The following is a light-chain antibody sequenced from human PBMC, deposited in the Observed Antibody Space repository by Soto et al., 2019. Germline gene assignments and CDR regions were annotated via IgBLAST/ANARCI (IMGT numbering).Light chain of an antibody. J-gene: IGKJ4*01. CDR2: GAS. Sequence: EIVLTQSPGTLSLSPGERATLSCRASQTVSASYLVWYQQKPGQAPRLLIYGASNRATGIPDRFSGSGSGTDFTLTISSLEPEDFAVYYCQQRSNWPLLTFGGGTKVDIK. CDR1: QTVSASY. V-gene: IGKV3D-20*02. CDR3: QQRSNWPLLT.